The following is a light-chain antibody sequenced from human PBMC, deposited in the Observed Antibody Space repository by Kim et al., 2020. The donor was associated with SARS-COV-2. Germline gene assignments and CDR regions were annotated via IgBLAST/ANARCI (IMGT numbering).Light chain of an antibody. CDR2: QES. CDR3: QAWDSSTVV. J-gene: IGLJ2*01. V-gene: IGLV3-1*01. CDR1: KLGDKY. Sequence: SGAPGQPASITCSGDKLGDKYACWYQQKPGQSPVLVIYQESKRPSGIPERFSGSNSGNTATLTISGTQAMDEADYYCQAWDSSTVVFGGGTQLTVL.